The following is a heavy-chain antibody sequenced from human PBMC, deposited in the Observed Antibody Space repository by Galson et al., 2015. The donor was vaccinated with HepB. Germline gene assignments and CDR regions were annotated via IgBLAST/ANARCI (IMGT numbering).Heavy chain of an antibody. Sequence: SLRLSCAASGFTFSSYSMNWVRQAPGKGLEWVSSISSSRSYIYYADSVKGRFTISRDNAKNSLYLQMNSLRAEDTAVYYCARARDCSSTSCYLYYYYGMDVWVQGTTVTVSS. D-gene: IGHD2-2*01. J-gene: IGHJ6*02. V-gene: IGHV3-21*01. CDR2: ISSSRSYI. CDR3: ARARDCSSTSCYLYYYYGMDV. CDR1: GFTFSSYS.